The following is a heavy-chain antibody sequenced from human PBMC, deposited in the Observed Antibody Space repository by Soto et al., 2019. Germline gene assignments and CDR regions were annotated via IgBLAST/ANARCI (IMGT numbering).Heavy chain of an antibody. Sequence: SETLSLTCTVSGGSISSGDYYWSWIRQPPGKGLEWIGYIYYSGSTYYNPSLKSRVTISVDTSKNQFSLKLSSVTAADTAVYYCARARRIFGILDYWGQGTLVTVS. CDR1: GGSISSGDYY. D-gene: IGHD3-3*01. V-gene: IGHV4-30-4*01. CDR3: ARARRIFGILDY. CDR2: IYYSGST. J-gene: IGHJ4*02.